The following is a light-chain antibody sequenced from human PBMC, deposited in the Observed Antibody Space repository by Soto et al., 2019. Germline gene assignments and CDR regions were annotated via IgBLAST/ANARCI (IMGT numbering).Light chain of an antibody. CDR2: KAS. CDR1: QSISTW. V-gene: IGKV1-5*03. Sequence: XMTQXHSTXSAXVGERVTXTXRASQSISTWFAWYQQNPGKAPKLLIYKASSLESEVPSRFSGTGSETEFTLTISSLQPDDFATYYCQQYKTYWTFGQGTKVDI. CDR3: QQYKTYWT. J-gene: IGKJ1*01.